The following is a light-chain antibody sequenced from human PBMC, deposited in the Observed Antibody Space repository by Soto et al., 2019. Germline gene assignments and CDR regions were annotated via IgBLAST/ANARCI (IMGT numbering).Light chain of an antibody. Sequence: DIQMPHSPSTLSASVGDRATITCRASQSISSWLAWYQQKPGKAPKFRIYDASSLESGVPSRLSGSGSGTEFTLTISSLQPDDFATYYCQQYNTYWTFGQGTKVDI. V-gene: IGKV1-5*01. CDR2: DAS. CDR1: QSISSW. CDR3: QQYNTYWT. J-gene: IGKJ1*01.